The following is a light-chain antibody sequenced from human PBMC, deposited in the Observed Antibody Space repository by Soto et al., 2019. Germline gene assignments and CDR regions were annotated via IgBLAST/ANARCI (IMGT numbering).Light chain of an antibody. CDR2: GAS. Sequence: ETMMTQSPATLSVSPGERATLSCRASQSVSSNLAWYQQKPGQAPRLLMYGASIRATGIPARFSGSGSGTEFTLTITSLQSEDFAVYYCQQYNNWPPLTFGGGTKVEIK. CDR1: QSVSSN. J-gene: IGKJ4*01. V-gene: IGKV3-15*01. CDR3: QQYNNWPPLT.